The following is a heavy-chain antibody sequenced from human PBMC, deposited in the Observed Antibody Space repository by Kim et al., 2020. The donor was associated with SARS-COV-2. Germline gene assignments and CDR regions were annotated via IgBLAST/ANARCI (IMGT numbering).Heavy chain of an antibody. Sequence: SETLSLTCAVYGGSLSGYSWNWIRQTPGKGLEWIGEINHSGGTNYSPSLKSRVTMSIDTSKNQFSLRLSSVTAADAALYYCARGHIGVLPSPILGLGPIYYYYNMDVWGRGTTVTVSS. CDR1: GGSLSGYS. D-gene: IGHD2-2*01. CDR3: ARGHIGVLPSPILGLGPIYYYYNMDV. CDR2: INHSGGT. V-gene: IGHV4-34*01. J-gene: IGHJ6*03.